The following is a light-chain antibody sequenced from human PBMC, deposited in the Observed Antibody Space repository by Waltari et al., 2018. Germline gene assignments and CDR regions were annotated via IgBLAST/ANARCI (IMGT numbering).Light chain of an antibody. CDR2: AAS. CDR1: QTVTRNF. J-gene: IGKJ1*01. Sequence: EIVLTQTPGTLSLSPGERATLSCRASQTVTRNFLAWYQQTPGQAPMLLIYAASIRATCIPYRFSGSGSGTDFTLTISRLEPEDFAVYYCHQYDSSPRTFGQGTKVEIQ. V-gene: IGKV3-20*01. CDR3: HQYDSSPRT.